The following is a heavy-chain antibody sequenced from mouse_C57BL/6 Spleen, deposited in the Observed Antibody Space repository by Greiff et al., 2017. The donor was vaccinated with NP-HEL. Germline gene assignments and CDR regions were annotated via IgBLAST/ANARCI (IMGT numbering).Heavy chain of an antibody. CDR3: ARGRSYYFDY. J-gene: IGHJ2*01. V-gene: IGHV1-82*01. CDR2: GDT. CDR1: GYAFSSSW. Sequence: QVQLKESGPELVKPGASVKISCKASGYAFSSSWMNWVKQRPGKGLEWIGDTNYNGKFKGKATLTADKSSSTAYMQLSSLTSEDSAVYFCARGRSYYFDYWGQGTTLTVTS.